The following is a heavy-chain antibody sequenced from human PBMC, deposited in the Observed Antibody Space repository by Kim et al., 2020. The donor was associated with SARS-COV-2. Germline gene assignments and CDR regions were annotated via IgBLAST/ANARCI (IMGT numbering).Heavy chain of an antibody. V-gene: IGHV1-58*02. J-gene: IGHJ4*02. CDR2: IVVGRGNT. Sequence: SVKVSCKASGFTFTSSAIQWVRQARGQRLEWIGWIVVGRGNTQYAQKFQERVTITRDMSTSTAYMELSSLRSEDTAVYYCAADKVAGGSSHFDYWGQGTLVTVSS. D-gene: IGHD3-10*01. CDR1: GFTFTSSA. CDR3: AADKVAGGSSHFDY.